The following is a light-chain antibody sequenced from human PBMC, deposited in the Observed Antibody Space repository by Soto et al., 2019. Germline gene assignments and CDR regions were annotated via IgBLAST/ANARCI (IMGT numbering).Light chain of an antibody. CDR3: HQYGTSPWT. Sequence: EIVLTQSPGTLSLSPGEGATVSCRASQSVSGNSLAWYQQRPGQAPRLLIYASSTRATGIPDRFSGGGSGTDFTLTISRLEPEDFVVYFCHQYGTSPWTFGQGTKVEIK. J-gene: IGKJ1*01. CDR2: ASS. CDR1: QSVSGNS. V-gene: IGKV3-20*01.